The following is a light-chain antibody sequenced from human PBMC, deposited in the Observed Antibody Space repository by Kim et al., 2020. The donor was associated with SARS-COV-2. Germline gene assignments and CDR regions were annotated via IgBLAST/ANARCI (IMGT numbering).Light chain of an antibody. J-gene: IGKJ2*01. CDR3: QQYCSSPNYT. Sequence: EKRAPLSCRTSQSGRSSYLGTDQQKHGQAPRLLIHVVSSRDTGISDRISGSGYGTDFTLTISRQEAEDFAVYYCQQYCSSPNYTFGQGNKLEI. CDR2: VVS. V-gene: IGKV3-20*01. CDR1: QSGRSSY.